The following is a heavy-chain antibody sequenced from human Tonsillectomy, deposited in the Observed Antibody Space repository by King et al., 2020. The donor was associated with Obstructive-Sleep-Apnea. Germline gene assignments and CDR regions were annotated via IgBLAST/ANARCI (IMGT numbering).Heavy chain of an antibody. V-gene: IGHV2-5*02. CDR3: AHRHNRLLRDDVFDF. Sequence: VTLKESGPTLVQPTQTLTLTCSFSGFSLTSTGVAVGWVRQPPGKALEWLALIDWDDDDRYSPSLKSRLTITKDTSKNQVVLTMTNMDPVDTATYYCAHRHNRLLRDDVFDFWGQGTMVTVSS. D-gene: IGHD1-1*01. CDR1: GFSLTSTGVA. CDR2: IDWDDDD. J-gene: IGHJ3*01.